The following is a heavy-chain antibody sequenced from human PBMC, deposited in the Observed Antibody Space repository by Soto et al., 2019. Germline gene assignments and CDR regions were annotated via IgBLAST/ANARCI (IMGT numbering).Heavy chain of an antibody. CDR3: AREGNLGRWLQPLDF. CDR1: GDSISAYS. Sequence: QVQLQVSGPGLVKPSETLSLTCTVSGDSISAYSWSWVRQPPGKGLEWIGNIHYNGNTKYNPSLRSRVTMSVDTSKNQFSLRLISVTAADTAIYFCAREGNLGRWLQPLDFGGQGTLVTVSS. CDR2: IHYNGNT. D-gene: IGHD5-12*01. V-gene: IGHV4-59*01. J-gene: IGHJ4*02.